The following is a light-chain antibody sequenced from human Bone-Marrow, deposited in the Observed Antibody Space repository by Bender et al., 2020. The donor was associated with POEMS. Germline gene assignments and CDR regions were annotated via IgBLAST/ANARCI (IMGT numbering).Light chain of an antibody. CDR2: EVT. CDR1: SNDVGSHNL. J-gene: IGLJ1*01. V-gene: IGLV2-23*02. Sequence: QSALTQPASVSGSPGQSITISCTGTSNDVGSHNLVSWYQQHPGKAPKLMIYEVTKRPSGVSDRFSASKSGNAASLTISGLQAEDEADYYCCSYTSISTYVFGTGTKVTVL. CDR3: CSYTSISTYV.